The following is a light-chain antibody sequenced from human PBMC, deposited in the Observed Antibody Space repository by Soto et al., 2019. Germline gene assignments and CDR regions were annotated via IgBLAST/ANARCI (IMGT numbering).Light chain of an antibody. V-gene: IGKV1-9*01. Sequence: IQLTQSPSSLSSSFGDRVTFTFLASEDISSYLVWYQQKPGAAPKLLIYAASALHSGVPSRFSGSGSGTDFTLTISSLHPEDFAVYFCQQFKNYPITFGQGTRLEIK. CDR1: EDISSY. CDR3: QQFKNYPIT. CDR2: AAS. J-gene: IGKJ5*01.